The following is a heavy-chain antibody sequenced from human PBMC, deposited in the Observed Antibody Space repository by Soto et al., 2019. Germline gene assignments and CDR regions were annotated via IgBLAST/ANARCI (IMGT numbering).Heavy chain of an antibody. CDR2: TGLNGRTT. J-gene: IGHJ4*02. V-gene: IGHV3-23*01. Sequence: EVQLLESGGGLVQPGGSLRLSCAASGFTFSLSAMTWVRQAPGKGLEWVSTTGLNGRTTYYADSVKGRFTVSRDNSKNTLDLHMSSLRAEDTAVYYCATVHSTSRSFDYWGQGTLVTVSS. CDR3: ATVHSTSRSFDY. D-gene: IGHD6-6*01. CDR1: GFTFSLSA.